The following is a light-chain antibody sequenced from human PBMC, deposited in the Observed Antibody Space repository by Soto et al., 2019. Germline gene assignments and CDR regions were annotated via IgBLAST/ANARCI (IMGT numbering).Light chain of an antibody. Sequence: QSALTQPASVSGSAGQSITISCSGTMRDVGAYNLVSWYQQHPGTAPKLIIYEVRNRPSGISSRFSGSRSGNTASLTISGLQSEGEGDYYCSAYTARSPLVFGGGTKVTVL. CDR3: SAYTARSPLV. CDR1: MRDVGAYNL. V-gene: IGLV2-14*01. J-gene: IGLJ3*02. CDR2: EVR.